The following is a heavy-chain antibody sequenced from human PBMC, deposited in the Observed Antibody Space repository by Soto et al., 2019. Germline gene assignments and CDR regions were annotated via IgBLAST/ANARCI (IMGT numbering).Heavy chain of an antibody. D-gene: IGHD1-26*01. V-gene: IGHV4-59*02. J-gene: IGHJ3*01. CDR3: VTKVGATGSYSYAV. CDR1: GASVINDY. CDR2: VYDSGST. Sequence: QVQLQESGPGVVKPSETLSLTYTVTGASVINDYWNWIRQPPGKGLERIGFVYDSGSTSYTSSLKRRLPISVDTSKIHFSLKLSSVTAADKAVYYCVTKVGATGSYSYAVWGQGTMVTVSS.